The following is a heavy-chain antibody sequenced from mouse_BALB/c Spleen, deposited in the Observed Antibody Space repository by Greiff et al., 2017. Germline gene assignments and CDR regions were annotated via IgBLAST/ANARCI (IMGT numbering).Heavy chain of an antibody. CDR3: ASSYYYGSSDY. CDR1: GYSITSGYY. V-gene: IGHV3-6*02. D-gene: IGHD1-1*01. J-gene: IGHJ2*01. CDR2: ISYDGSN. Sequence: EVLLQESGPGLVKPSQSLSLTCSVTGYSITSGYYWYWIRQFPGNKLEWMGYISYDGSNNYNPSLKNRISITRDTSKNQFFLKLNSVTTEDTATYNCASSYYYGSSDYWGQGTTLTVSS.